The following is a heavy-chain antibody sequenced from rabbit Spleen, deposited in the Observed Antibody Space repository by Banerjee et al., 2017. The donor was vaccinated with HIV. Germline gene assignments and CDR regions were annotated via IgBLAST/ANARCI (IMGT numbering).Heavy chain of an antibody. D-gene: IGHD2-1*01. Sequence: QEQLVESGGGLVKPGASLTLTCKASGFDFSSNAMCWVRQAPGKGLEWIGYIDPVFGSTYYASWVNGRFTISSHNAQNTVSLQLNSLTAADTATYFCAREIYSYDDYGDYGLTLTRLDLWGPGTLVTVS. CDR1: GFDFSSNA. CDR3: AREIYSYDDYGDYGLTLTRLDL. CDR2: IDPVFGST. J-gene: IGHJ3*01. V-gene: IGHV1S47*01.